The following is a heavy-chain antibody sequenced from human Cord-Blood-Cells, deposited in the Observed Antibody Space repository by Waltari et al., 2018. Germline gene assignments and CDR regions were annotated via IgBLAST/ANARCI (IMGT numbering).Heavy chain of an antibody. J-gene: IGHJ6*03. D-gene: IGHD6-13*01. CDR3: ARSGGRKQQLVRDYYYYMDV. Sequence: QVQLQESGPGLVKPSQTLSLTCTVSGGPISSGGYYWSWIRQHPGKGREWIGYIYYSGSTYYNPSLKSRVTISVDTSKNQFSLKLSSVTAADTAVYYCARSGGRKQQLVRDYYYYMDVWGKGTTVTVSS. CDR1: GGPISSGGYY. CDR2: IYYSGST. V-gene: IGHV4-31*03.